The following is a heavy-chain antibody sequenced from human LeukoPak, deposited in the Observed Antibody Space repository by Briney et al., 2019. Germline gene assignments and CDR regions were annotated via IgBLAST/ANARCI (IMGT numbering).Heavy chain of an antibody. J-gene: IGHJ4*02. V-gene: IGHV3-15*01. CDR3: TTRLLLWFGELGGRAYYFDY. D-gene: IGHD3-10*01. CDR2: IKSKTDGGTT. CDR1: GFTFSNAW. Sequence: GGPLRLSCAASGFTFSNAWMSWVRQAPGKGLEWVGRIKSKTDGGTTDYAAPVKGRFTISRDDSKNTLYLQMNSLKTEDTAVYYCTTRLLLWFGELGGRAYYFDYWGQGTLVTVSS.